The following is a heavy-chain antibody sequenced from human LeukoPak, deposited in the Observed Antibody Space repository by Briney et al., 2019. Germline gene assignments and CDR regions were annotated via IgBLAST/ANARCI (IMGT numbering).Heavy chain of an antibody. V-gene: IGHV1-18*01. Sequence: ASVTVSCMASGYTFTSYGISWVRQAPGQGLEWMGWISAYNGNTNYAQKLQGRVTMTTDTSTSTAYMELRSLRSDDTAVYYCARGNRLMKEFDPWGQGTLVTVSS. D-gene: IGHD2-8*01. CDR2: ISAYNGNT. J-gene: IGHJ5*02. CDR3: ARGNRLMKEFDP. CDR1: GYTFTSYG.